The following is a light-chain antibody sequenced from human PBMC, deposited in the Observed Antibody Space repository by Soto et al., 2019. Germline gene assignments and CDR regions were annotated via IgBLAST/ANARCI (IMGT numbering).Light chain of an antibody. CDR2: EVS. J-gene: IGLJ1*01. CDR3: SLYTSENAYD. CDR1: STHLVSYNR. V-gene: IGLV2-18*01. Sequence: QSLLTQPPSVSGCPGQSGSISCTRTSTHLVSYNRVPWCQQPPGTAPKVIIYEVSYRPSGVPDRFSGSKSGNTASLTISGLQAADEADYYCSLYTSENAYDCVTGTKVTVL.